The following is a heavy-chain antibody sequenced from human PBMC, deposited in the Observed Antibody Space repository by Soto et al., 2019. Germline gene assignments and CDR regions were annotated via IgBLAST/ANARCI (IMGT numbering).Heavy chain of an antibody. CDR2: ISSNGGST. CDR3: VRDSAVGCSGGSCYSFVAFDI. D-gene: IGHD2-15*01. V-gene: IGHV3-64*01. Sequence: GGSLRLSCAASGFTFSSYAMHWVRQAPGKGLEYVSAISSNGGSTYYANSVKGRFTISRDNSKNTLYLQMGSLRAEDMAVYYCVRDSAVGCSGGSCYSFVAFDIWGQGTMVTVSS. J-gene: IGHJ3*02. CDR1: GFTFSSYA.